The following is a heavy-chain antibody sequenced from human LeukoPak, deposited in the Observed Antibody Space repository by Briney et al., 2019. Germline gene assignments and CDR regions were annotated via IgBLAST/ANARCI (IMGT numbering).Heavy chain of an antibody. CDR2: ISGSGGGT. Sequence: PGGSLRLSCAATGFTFSSDAMSWVRQAPGKGLEWVSAISGSGGGTYYADSVKGRFTISRDNSKNTLYLQMNSLRAEDTAVYYCADVYFDISTGYFAEYFQHWGQGTLVTVSS. D-gene: IGHD3-9*01. V-gene: IGHV3-23*01. J-gene: IGHJ1*01. CDR1: GFTFSSDA. CDR3: ADVYFDISTGYFAEYFQH.